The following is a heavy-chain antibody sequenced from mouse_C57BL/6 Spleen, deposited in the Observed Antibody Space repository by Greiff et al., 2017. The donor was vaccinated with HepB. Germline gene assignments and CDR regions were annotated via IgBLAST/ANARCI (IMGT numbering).Heavy chain of an antibody. CDR3: ARLGSPAY. J-gene: IGHJ3*01. Sequence: QVQLQQSGPELVKPGASVKISCKASGYAFSSSWMNWVKQRPGKGLEWIGRIYPGDGDTNYNGKFRGKATLTADKSSSTAYMQLSSLTSEDSAVYFCARLGSPAYWGQGTLVTVSA. CDR1: GYAFSSSW. V-gene: IGHV1-82*01. D-gene: IGHD4-1*01. CDR2: IYPGDGDT.